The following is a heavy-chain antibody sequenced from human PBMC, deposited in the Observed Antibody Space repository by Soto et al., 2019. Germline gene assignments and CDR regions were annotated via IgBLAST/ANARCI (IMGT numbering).Heavy chain of an antibody. CDR2: IYPGDSDT. CDR3: ARLSYYGSGSYYRPFDY. J-gene: IGHJ4*02. Sequence: GESLKISCNGSGYSFTSYWIGWVRQMPGKGLEWMGIIYPGDSDTRYSPSFQGQVTISADKSISTAYLQWSSLKASDTAMYYCARLSYYGSGSYYRPFDYWGQGTLGTVSS. D-gene: IGHD3-10*01. V-gene: IGHV5-51*01. CDR1: GYSFTSYW.